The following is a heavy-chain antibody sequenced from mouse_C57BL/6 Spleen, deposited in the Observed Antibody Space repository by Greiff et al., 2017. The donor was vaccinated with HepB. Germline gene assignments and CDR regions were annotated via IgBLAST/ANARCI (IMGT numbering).Heavy chain of an antibody. J-gene: IGHJ1*03. CDR1: GFTFSDYG. V-gene: IGHV5-15*01. Sequence: EVNVVESGGGLVQPGGSLKLSCAASGFTFSDYGMAWVRQAPRKGPEWVAFISNLAYSIYYADTVTGRFTISRENAKNTLYLEMSSLRSEDTAMYYCARRGGNWYFDVWGTGTTVTVSS. CDR3: ARRGGNWYFDV. CDR2: ISNLAYSI.